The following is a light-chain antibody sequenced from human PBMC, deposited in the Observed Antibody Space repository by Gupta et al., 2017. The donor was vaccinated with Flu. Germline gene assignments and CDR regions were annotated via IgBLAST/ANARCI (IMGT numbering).Light chain of an antibody. CDR3: QQYDSYSLT. Sequence: DIQMTQSPSTLSASVGDRVTITCRASQSLSSWLAWYQQKPRKAPNLLIYKASNLESGVPSRFSGSGSGTEFTLTISSLQPDDFATYYCQQYDSYSLTFGGGTKVDIK. CDR2: KAS. CDR1: QSLSSW. V-gene: IGKV1-5*03. J-gene: IGKJ4*01.